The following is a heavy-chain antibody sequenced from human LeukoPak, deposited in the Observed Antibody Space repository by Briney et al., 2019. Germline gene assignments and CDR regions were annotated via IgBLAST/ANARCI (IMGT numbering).Heavy chain of an antibody. D-gene: IGHD3-9*01. Sequence: GASVNVSCKGSVYTFTRYDIHWVRPATGQGVDWMGWMNPNKWKTGYAQKFQGRVSMTRNTSISTAYMELSSLRSEDTAVYYCARGQRDTFLTGYYMGTSYGMDVWGQGTTVTVSS. CDR2: MNPNKWKT. CDR3: ARGQRDTFLTGYYMGTSYGMDV. J-gene: IGHJ6*02. V-gene: IGHV1-8*01. CDR1: VYTFTRYD.